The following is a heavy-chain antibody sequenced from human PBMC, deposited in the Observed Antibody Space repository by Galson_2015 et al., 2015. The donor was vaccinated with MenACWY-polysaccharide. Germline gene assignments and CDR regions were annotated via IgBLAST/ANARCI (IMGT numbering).Heavy chain of an antibody. CDR3: ATSPGGGIDGYNYGTHFDH. Sequence: QSGAEVKKPGESLTISCTGSGYSFSSYWIGWVRQMPGKGLEWMGIIYPGDSDPRYSPSFQGQVTISADKSISTAYLQWSSLKASDTAMYYCATSPGGGIDGYNYGTHFDHWGQGTLVTVSS. D-gene: IGHD5-24*01. V-gene: IGHV5-51*03. J-gene: IGHJ4*02. CDR2: IYPGDSDP. CDR1: GYSFSSYW.